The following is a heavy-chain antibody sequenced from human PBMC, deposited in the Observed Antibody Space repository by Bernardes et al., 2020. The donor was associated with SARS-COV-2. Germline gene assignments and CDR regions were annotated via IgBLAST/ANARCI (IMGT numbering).Heavy chain of an antibody. CDR3: AREAYYYDSSGYYGYYYYYGMDV. J-gene: IGHJ6*02. CDR2: IYSGGST. V-gene: IGHV3-53*01. Sequence: GGYLRLSCAASGFTVSSNYMRWVRQAPGKGLEWVSVIYSGGSTYYADSVKGRFTISRDNSKNTLYLQMNSLRAEDTAVYYCAREAYYYDSSGYYGYYYYYGMDVWGQGTTVTVSS. D-gene: IGHD3-22*01. CDR1: GFTVSSNY.